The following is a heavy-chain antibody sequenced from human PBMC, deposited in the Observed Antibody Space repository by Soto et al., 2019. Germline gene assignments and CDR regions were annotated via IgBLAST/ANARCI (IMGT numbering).Heavy chain of an antibody. Sequence: EVQLLESGGNLVQPGGSLRLSCAASGFTFSSHAMSWVRQAPGKGLEWVSAISGTGVATYYADSVKGRFTIYRDNSKNTLYLQMHSVRAEDTAVYYCESGPTIFGVVISYYYYYGVHVWGQGTTVTVSS. V-gene: IGHV3-23*01. J-gene: IGHJ6*02. CDR1: GFTFSSHA. D-gene: IGHD3-3*01. CDR3: ESGPTIFGVVISYYYYYGVHV. CDR2: ISGTGVAT.